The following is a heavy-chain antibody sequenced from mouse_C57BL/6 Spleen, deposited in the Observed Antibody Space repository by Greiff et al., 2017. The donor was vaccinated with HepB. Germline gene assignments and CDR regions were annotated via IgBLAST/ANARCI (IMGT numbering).Heavy chain of an antibody. CDR2: IDPENGDT. Sequence: EVQLQQSGAELVRPGASVKLSCTASGFNIKDDYMHWVKQRPEQGLEWIGWIDPENGDTEYASKFQGKATITADTSSNTAYLQLSSRTSGDTAVYYFTTNYYGSSYDYWGQGTTLTVSS. D-gene: IGHD1-1*01. CDR1: GFNIKDDY. V-gene: IGHV14-4*01. CDR3: TTNYYGSSYDY. J-gene: IGHJ2*01.